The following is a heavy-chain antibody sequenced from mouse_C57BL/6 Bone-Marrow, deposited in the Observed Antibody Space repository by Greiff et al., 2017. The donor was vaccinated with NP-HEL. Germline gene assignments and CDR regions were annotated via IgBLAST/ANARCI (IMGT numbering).Heavy chain of an antibody. CDR2: ISYDGSN. CDR3: AREGGHGFDY. D-gene: IGHD3-3*01. V-gene: IGHV3-6*01. J-gene: IGHJ2*01. CDR1: GYSITSGYY. Sequence: EVQLQESGPGLVKPSQSLSLTCSVTGYSITSGYYWNWIRQFPGNKLEWMGYISYDGSNNYNPSLKNRISITRDTSKNQFFLKLNSVTTEDTATYYCAREGGHGFDYWGQGTTLTVSS.